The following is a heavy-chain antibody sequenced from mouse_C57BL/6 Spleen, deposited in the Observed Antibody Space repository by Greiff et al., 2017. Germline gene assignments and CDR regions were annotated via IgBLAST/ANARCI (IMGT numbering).Heavy chain of an antibody. Sequence: EVQLVESGGGLVQPKGSLKLSCAASGFSFNTYAMNWVRQAPGKGLEWVARIRSKSNNYATYYADSVKDRFTISRDDSESMLYLQMNNSKTEDTAMYYWVSPYGSSFFAYWGQGTLVTVSA. CDR2: IRSKSNNYAT. D-gene: IGHD1-1*01. CDR3: VSPYGSSFFAY. J-gene: IGHJ3*01. V-gene: IGHV10-1*01. CDR1: GFSFNTYA.